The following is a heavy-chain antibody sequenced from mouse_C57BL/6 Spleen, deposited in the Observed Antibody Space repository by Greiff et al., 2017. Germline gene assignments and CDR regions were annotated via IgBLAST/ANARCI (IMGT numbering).Heavy chain of an antibody. D-gene: IGHD1-1*01. CDR3: ARRPVVERYFDV. CDR2: ISSGSSTI. V-gene: IGHV5-17*01. J-gene: IGHJ1*03. Sequence: EVHLVESGGGLVKPGGSLKLSCAASGFTFSDYGMHWVRQAPEKGLEWVAYISSGSSTIYYADTVKGRFTISRDNAKNTLFLQMTSLRSEDTAMYYCARRPVVERYFDVWGTGTTVTVSS. CDR1: GFTFSDYG.